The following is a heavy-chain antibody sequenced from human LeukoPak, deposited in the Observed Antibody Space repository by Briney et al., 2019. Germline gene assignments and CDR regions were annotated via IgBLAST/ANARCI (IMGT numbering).Heavy chain of an antibody. J-gene: IGHJ5*02. Sequence: GGSLSLSCAASGFTFSNYYMSWIRQAPGKGLELVSYISSSSSYTHYADSVKGRVTISRDNAEISMYLQMTRLRAQETAVYYCARALDYGEINWFDPWGQGALVTGSP. CDR3: ARALDYGEINWFDP. CDR2: ISSSSSYT. V-gene: IGHV3-11*05. D-gene: IGHD4-17*01. CDR1: GFTFSNYY.